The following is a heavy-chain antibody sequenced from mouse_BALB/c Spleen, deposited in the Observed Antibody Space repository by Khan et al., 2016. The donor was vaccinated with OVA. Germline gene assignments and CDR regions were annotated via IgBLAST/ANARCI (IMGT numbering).Heavy chain of an antibody. CDR2: ISSGGDYT. CDR1: GFTFSSYS. D-gene: IGHD4-1*01. J-gene: IGHJ3*01. Sequence: EVQLQESGGDLVKPGGSLKFSCVASGFTFSSYSMSWVRQTPDKRLEWVATISSGGDYTYYSDNVKGRFTISRDNAKNTLYLQMSSLKSEDTAMYYCASHLTGSFAYWGQGTLVTVSA. CDR3: ASHLTGSFAY. V-gene: IGHV5-6*01.